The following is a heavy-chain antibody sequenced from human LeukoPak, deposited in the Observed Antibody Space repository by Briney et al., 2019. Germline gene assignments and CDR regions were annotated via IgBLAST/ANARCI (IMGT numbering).Heavy chain of an antibody. CDR1: GYYFTNNW. CDR2: IYPSDSNT. V-gene: IGHV5-51*01. D-gene: IGHD2-2*01. J-gene: IGHJ4*02. CDR3: ARHRYCTTTCYGDY. Sequence: GGSLKTSYKGPGYYFTNNWIGWVRQMPGKGLGRMGIIYPSDSNTRYSPSFQGQVTISADKSISSAYLQWSSLKASDTAMYYCARHRYCTTTCYGDYWGQGTLVTVSS.